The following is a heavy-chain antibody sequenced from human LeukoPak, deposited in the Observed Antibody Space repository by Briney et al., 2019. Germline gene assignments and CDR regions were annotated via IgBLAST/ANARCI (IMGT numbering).Heavy chain of an antibody. Sequence: PGGSLRLSCAASGFTFSSYGMHWVRQAPGKGLEWVVVIWYDGSNKYYADSVKGRFTISRDNSKNTLYLQMNSLRAEDTAVYYCARFAREMATTDAFDIWGQGTMVTVSS. CDR3: ARFAREMATTDAFDI. J-gene: IGHJ3*02. D-gene: IGHD5-24*01. CDR2: IWYDGSNK. CDR1: GFTFSSYG. V-gene: IGHV3-33*01.